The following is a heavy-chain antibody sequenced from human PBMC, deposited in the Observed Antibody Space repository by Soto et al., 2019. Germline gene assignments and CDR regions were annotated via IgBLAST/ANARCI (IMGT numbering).Heavy chain of an antibody. CDR2: IYYSGST. V-gene: IGHV4-30-4*01. CDR1: GGSISSGDYY. CDR3: ARAQGSGFLVS. J-gene: IGHJ4*02. Sequence: SETLSLTCTVSGGSISSGDYYWSWIRQPPGKGLEWIGYIYYSGSTYHNPSLKSRVTISVDTSKNQFSLKLSSVTAADTAVYYCARAQGSGFLVSWGQGTLVTVS. D-gene: IGHD3-10*01.